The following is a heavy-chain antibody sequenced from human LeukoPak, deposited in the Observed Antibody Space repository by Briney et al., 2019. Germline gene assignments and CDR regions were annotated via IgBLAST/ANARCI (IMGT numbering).Heavy chain of an antibody. CDR2: INTNTGNP. CDR1: GYTFTSYA. V-gene: IGHV7-4-1*02. Sequence: GASVKVSCKASGYTFTSYAMNWVRQAPGQGLEWMGWINTNTGNPTYAQGFTGRFVFSLDTSVSTAYLQISSLKAEDTAVYYCARRTYYYDSSGYGDLDYWGQGTLVTVSS. CDR3: ARRTYYYDSSGYGDLDY. J-gene: IGHJ4*02. D-gene: IGHD3-22*01.